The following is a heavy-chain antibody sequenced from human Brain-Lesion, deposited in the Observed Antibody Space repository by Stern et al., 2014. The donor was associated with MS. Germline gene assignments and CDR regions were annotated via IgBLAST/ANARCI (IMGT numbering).Heavy chain of an antibody. CDR2: INPVGGTT. CDR3: ATYSSSRSPLWY. CDR1: GYTFTTYY. J-gene: IGHJ4*02. Sequence: VQLVESGAEVKKPGASVKVSCKASGYTFTTYYMHWVRQAPGPGLEWMGIINPVGGTTTYAQKFQGRVTLTRDTSTSTVYMELSSLRSEDTAVYYCATYSSSRSPLWYWGQGVLVTVSS. V-gene: IGHV1-46*01. D-gene: IGHD6-13*01.